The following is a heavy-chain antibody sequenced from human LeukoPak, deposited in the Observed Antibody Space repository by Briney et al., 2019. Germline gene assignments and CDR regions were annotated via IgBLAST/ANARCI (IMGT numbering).Heavy chain of an antibody. CDR2: ISYDGSNN. CDR3: TKDPGRGMTGPTGNWFDP. D-gene: IGHD3-9*01. V-gene: IGHV3-30*18. CDR1: GFTFSSYG. J-gene: IGHJ5*02. Sequence: GGSLRLSCAASGFTFSSYGMHWVRQAPGKGLEWVAVISYDGSNNYYSDSVKGRFAISRDNSKNTLYLQMNSLRAEATAVYYCTKDPGRGMTGPTGNWFDPWGQGTLVTVSS.